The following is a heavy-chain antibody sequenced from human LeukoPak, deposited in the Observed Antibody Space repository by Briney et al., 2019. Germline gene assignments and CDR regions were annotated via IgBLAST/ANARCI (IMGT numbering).Heavy chain of an antibody. CDR3: VKNHGAYDIDS. V-gene: IGHV3-30*02. D-gene: IGHD4-17*01. Sequence: GGSLRLSCAASGFTFSSYSIHWVRQAPGKGLQWVSHIRSDGSTSYCADSVKGRFTISRDNSKNTLYLQMNSLRPEDTAIYFCVKNHGAYDIDSWGQGTLVTVSS. J-gene: IGHJ4*02. CDR1: GFTFSSYS. CDR2: IRSDGSTS.